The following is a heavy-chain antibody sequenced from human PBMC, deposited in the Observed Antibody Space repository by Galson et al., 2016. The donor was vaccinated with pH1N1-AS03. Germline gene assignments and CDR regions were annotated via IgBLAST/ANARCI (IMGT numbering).Heavy chain of an antibody. V-gene: IGHV4-39*01. CDR3: ARRVYGDYVNWFDP. CDR2: IYYSGST. Sequence: ETLSLTCTVSGGSISTSSYYWGWIRQPPGKGLEWIGSIYYSGSTYYNPSLKSRVTISGDTSKNQLSLKVTSMTAAGTAVYYCARRVYGDYVNWFDPWGQGTLVTVSS. D-gene: IGHD4-17*01. J-gene: IGHJ5*02. CDR1: GGSISTSSYY.